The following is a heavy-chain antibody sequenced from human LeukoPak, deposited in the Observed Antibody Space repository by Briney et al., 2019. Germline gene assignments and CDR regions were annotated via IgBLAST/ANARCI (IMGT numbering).Heavy chain of an antibody. Sequence: GGSLRLSCAASGFTFSNYWMSWVRQAPGKGLEWVANIKQDGSEKYYVDSVKGRFTISRDNDKNSLYLQMNNLRAEDTAVYYCARVKYYDFWSGNDAFDIWGQGTMVTVS. CDR2: IKQDGSEK. CDR1: GFTFSNYW. J-gene: IGHJ3*02. V-gene: IGHV3-7*01. D-gene: IGHD3-3*01. CDR3: ARVKYYDFWSGNDAFDI.